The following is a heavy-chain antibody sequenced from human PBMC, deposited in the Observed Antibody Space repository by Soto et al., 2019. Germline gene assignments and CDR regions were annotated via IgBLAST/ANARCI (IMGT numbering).Heavy chain of an antibody. D-gene: IGHD3-10*01. CDR3: ARGDYVGSGTGFDP. CDR2: INTGNGDT. CDR1: GYIFTLYA. V-gene: IGHV1-3*04. Sequence: QVQLVQSGAEAKKSGASVTVSCKASGYIFTLYAIHWVRQAPGQRLEWMGWINTGNGDTKYSQKLQGRVTITRDTSASTASLDLNSLRSEDTAIYYCARGDYVGSGTGFDPWGQGSLVTVSS. J-gene: IGHJ5*02.